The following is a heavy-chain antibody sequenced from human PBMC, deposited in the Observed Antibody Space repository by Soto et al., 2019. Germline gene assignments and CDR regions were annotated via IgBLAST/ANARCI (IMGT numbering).Heavy chain of an antibody. Sequence: ASVKVSCKASGDTFSTYTITWMRQAPGQGLEWMGGIIPRSATSNYAQKFQGRVTITADESTSTAYMELSSLRSEDTAVYYCARGGSLWFGELSAYYYGMDVWGQGTTVTVSS. D-gene: IGHD3-10*01. V-gene: IGHV1-69*13. J-gene: IGHJ6*02. CDR2: IIPRSATS. CDR1: GDTFSTYT. CDR3: ARGGSLWFGELSAYYYGMDV.